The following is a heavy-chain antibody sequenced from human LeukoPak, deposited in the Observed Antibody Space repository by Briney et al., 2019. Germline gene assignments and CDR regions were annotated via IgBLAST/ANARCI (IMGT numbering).Heavy chain of an antibody. V-gene: IGHV3-74*01. CDR1: GLTFSSYA. Sequence: GGSLRLFCAASGLTFSSYAMHWVRQAPGKALVGVSRINSDGSSTTYADSVKGRFTISRDNAKNTLYLQMNSLRAEDTALYYCARGGVDYWGQGTLVTVSS. D-gene: IGHD1-26*01. CDR3: ARGGVDY. J-gene: IGHJ4*02. CDR2: INSDGSST.